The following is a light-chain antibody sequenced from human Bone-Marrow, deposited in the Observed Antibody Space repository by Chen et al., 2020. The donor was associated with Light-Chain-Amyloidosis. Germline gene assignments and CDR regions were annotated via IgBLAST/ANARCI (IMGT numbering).Light chain of an antibody. CDR1: DLPTKY. CDR2: RDT. Sequence: SYELTQPPSASVSPGPTARITCSGDDLPTKYAYWYQQKPGQAPVLVIHRDTERPSGISERFSGSSSGTTATLTISGVHAEDEADYHCQSADSSGTYEVIFCGLTKLTVL. V-gene: IGLV3-25*03. J-gene: IGLJ2*01. CDR3: QSADSSGTYEVI.